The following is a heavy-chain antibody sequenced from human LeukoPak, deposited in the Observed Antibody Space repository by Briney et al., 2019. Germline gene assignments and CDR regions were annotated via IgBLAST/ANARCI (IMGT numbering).Heavy chain of an antibody. CDR2: INHSGST. Sequence: SETLSLTCAVYGGSFSGYYWSWIRQPPGRGLEWIGEINHSGSTNYNPSLKSRVTISVDTSKNQFSLKLSSVTAADTAVYYCARWRGGRDYWGQGTLVTVSS. J-gene: IGHJ4*02. V-gene: IGHV4-34*01. CDR1: GGSFSGYY. CDR3: ARWRGGRDY. D-gene: IGHD2-15*01.